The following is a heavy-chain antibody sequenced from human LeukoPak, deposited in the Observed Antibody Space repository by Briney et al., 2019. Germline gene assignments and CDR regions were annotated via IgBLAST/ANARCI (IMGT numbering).Heavy chain of an antibody. CDR1: GFIVSSDY. D-gene: IGHD2-21*01. Sequence: PGGSLRLSCAVSGFIVSSDYMSWVRQAPGKGLEWVSGISGSGDNTYYADSVKGRFTISRDNSKNTLYVQVNSLGTEDTAVYYCARSFRFPPFDYWGQGTLVTVSS. CDR2: ISGSGDNT. J-gene: IGHJ4*02. V-gene: IGHV3-23*01. CDR3: ARSFRFPPFDY.